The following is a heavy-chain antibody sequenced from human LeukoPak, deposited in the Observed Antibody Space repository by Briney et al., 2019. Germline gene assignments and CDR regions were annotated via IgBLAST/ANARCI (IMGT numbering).Heavy chain of an antibody. V-gene: IGHV1-69*04. CDR1: GGTFSNYA. CDR3: ARGIPRDYGGNVI. D-gene: IGHD4-23*01. Sequence: SVKVSCKASGGTFSNYAISWVRQAPGQGLEWMGRIIPLLEIADYAQKFQGRVTITADESTSTAYMELSSLRSEDTAVYYCARGIPRDYGGNVIWGQGTLVTVSS. CDR2: IIPLLEIA. J-gene: IGHJ4*02.